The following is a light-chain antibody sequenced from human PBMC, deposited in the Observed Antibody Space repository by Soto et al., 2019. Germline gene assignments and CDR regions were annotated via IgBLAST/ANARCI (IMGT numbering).Light chain of an antibody. V-gene: IGLV1-47*01. J-gene: IGLJ1*01. Sequence: QSVLTQPPSASGTPGQRVTISCSGSSSNIGSNYVYWYQQLPGTAPKLLIYRNNQRPSGVPDRFSGSKSGTSASLAISGLRSEDEADYHCAAWDDSLSVFGTGTKVTVL. CDR2: RNN. CDR1: SSNIGSNY. CDR3: AAWDDSLSV.